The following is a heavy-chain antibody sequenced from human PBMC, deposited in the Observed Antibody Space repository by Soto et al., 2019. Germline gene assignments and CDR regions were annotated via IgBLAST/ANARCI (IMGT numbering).Heavy chain of an antibody. D-gene: IGHD3-22*01. CDR2: IYHSGST. CDR1: GGSTSSGGYS. J-gene: IGHJ4*02. V-gene: IGHV4-30-2*01. Sequence: SETLSLTCAVSGGSTSSGGYSGSWIRPPPGKVLEWIGYIYHSGSTYYNPSLKSRVTISVDRSKNQFSLKLSSVTAADTAVYYCAREKWLLLRGYFDYWGQGTLVTVSS. CDR3: AREKWLLLRGYFDY.